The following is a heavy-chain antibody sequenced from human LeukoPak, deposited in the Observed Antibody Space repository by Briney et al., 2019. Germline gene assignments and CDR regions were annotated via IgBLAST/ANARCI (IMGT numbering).Heavy chain of an antibody. V-gene: IGHV1-2*02. Sequence: ASVKVSCKASGYTFTGYYMHWVRQAPGQGLEWVGWINPNSGGTNYAQKFQGRVTMTRDTSISTAYMELSRLRSDDTAVYYCARTYYYDSSGYRYRGAFDIWGQGTMVTVSS. D-gene: IGHD3-22*01. CDR2: INPNSGGT. CDR1: GYTFTGYY. J-gene: IGHJ3*02. CDR3: ARTYYYDSSGYRYRGAFDI.